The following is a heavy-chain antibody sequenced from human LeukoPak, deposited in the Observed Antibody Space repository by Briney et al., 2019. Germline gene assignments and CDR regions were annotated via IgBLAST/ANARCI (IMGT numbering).Heavy chain of an antibody. CDR2: IIPIFGTA. D-gene: IGHD4-17*01. Sequence: ASVKVSCKASGGTXSSYGISWVRQAPGQGLEWMGGIIPIFGTANYAQKFQGRVTMTRDTSTSTVYMELSSLRSEDTAVYYCARGDNGDNWFDPWGQGTLVTVSS. CDR3: ARGDNGDNWFDP. J-gene: IGHJ5*02. V-gene: IGHV1-69*05. CDR1: GGTXSSYG.